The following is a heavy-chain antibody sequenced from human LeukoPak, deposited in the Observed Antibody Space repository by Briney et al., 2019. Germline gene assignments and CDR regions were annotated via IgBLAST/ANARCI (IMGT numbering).Heavy chain of an antibody. Sequence: ASVKVSCKASGYTFTGYYMHWVRQAPGQGLEWMGWINPNSGGTNYAQKFQGRVTMTRDTSISTAYMELSRLRSDDTAVYYCAIAAAGTVPYYYYMDVWGKGTTVTVSS. D-gene: IGHD6-13*01. V-gene: IGHV1-2*02. CDR1: GYTFTGYY. CDR2: INPNSGGT. CDR3: AIAAAGTVPYYYYMDV. J-gene: IGHJ6*03.